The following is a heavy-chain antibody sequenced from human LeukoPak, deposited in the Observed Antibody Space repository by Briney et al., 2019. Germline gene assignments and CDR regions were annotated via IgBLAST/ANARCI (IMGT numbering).Heavy chain of an antibody. CDR3: ASYPRYSSTPPSDY. V-gene: IGHV1-2*02. D-gene: IGHD2-2*01. Sequence: ASVKVSCKALGYTFTGYYMHWVRQAPGQGLEWMGWINPNTGETNSAQKFQGRVTMTRDTTINTAYMELTRLTSDDTAVYYCASYPRYSSTPPSDYWGQGTLVTVSS. CDR1: GYTFTGYY. J-gene: IGHJ4*02. CDR2: INPNTGET.